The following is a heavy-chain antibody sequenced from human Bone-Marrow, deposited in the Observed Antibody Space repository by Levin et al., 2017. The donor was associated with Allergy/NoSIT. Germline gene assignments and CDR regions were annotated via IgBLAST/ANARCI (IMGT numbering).Heavy chain of an antibody. D-gene: IGHD2-2*01. CDR2: ISAYNGNT. J-gene: IGHJ5*02. CDR3: ARDPPSGTAAAMADL. V-gene: IGHV1-18*04. CDR1: GYTFAHFG. Sequence: AGESLKISCKASGYTFAHFGVTWVRQAPGQGLEWMGWISAYNGNTDHAQKLQGRMSLTTDASTNTAYMELRSLRSDDTAVYYCARDPPSGTAAAMADLWGQGTLVTVSS.